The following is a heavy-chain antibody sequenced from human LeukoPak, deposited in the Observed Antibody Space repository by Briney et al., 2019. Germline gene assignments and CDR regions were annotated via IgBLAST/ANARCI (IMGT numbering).Heavy chain of an antibody. D-gene: IGHD3-10*01. V-gene: IGHV3-66*01. Sequence: GGSLRLSCAASGFTFSSYWMSWVRQAPGKGLEWVSLIYSGGGTYYPGSVKGRFTISRENAKNSLYLQMNSLRAGDTAVYYCGRSRGAGWFGELFRAFDIWGQGTMVTVSS. CDR2: IYSGGGT. J-gene: IGHJ3*02. CDR3: GRSRGAGWFGELFRAFDI. CDR1: GFTFSSYW.